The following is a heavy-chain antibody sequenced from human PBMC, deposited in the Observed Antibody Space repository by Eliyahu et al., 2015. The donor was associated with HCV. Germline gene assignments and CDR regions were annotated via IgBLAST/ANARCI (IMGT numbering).Heavy chain of an antibody. Sequence: QMQLVQSGPEVKKPGTSVKVSCKASGFTFINSAVQWVRQARGQRLEWIGWTVVGGGLTNSAQSFQERVTITRDMSTSTAYMELSSLRSEDTAVYYCAATIKYCSGGSCSSHYYGMDVWGQGTTVTVSS. J-gene: IGHJ6*02. CDR2: TVVGGGLT. CDR1: GFTFINSA. D-gene: IGHD2-15*01. CDR3: AATIKYCSGGSCSSHYYGMDV. V-gene: IGHV1-58*01.